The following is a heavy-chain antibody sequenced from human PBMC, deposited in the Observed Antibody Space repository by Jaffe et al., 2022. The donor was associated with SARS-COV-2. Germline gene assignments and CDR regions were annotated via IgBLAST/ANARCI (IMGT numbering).Heavy chain of an antibody. D-gene: IGHD3-16*02. V-gene: IGHV4-59*01. CDR2: ISYSGTT. Sequence: QVQLQESGPGLVKPSETLSLTCTVSGGSINTYYWSWLRQSPGKGLEWIGYISYSGTTNYNPSLNSRVTMSVDTSRNQFTLKLSSVTAADTAVYYCARHNVWGTYPLDYWGQGTLVTVSS. J-gene: IGHJ4*02. CDR3: ARHNVWGTYPLDY. CDR1: GGSINTYY.